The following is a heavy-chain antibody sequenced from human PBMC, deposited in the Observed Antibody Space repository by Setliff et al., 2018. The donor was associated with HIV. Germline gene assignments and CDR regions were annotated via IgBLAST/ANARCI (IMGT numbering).Heavy chain of an antibody. V-gene: IGHV1-69*05. CDR1: GYTFTSNF. J-gene: IGHJ5*02. CDR2: IIPTFTRA. Sequence: ASVKVSCKASGYTFTSNFMHWVRQAPGQGLEWMGGIIPTFTRANYAQKFQARVIITTDKSTSTAFMELTSLTSEDTAVYYCARSVHSLYGDHATYFDPWGQGTQVTVSS. CDR3: ARSVHSLYGDHATYFDP. D-gene: IGHD4-17*01.